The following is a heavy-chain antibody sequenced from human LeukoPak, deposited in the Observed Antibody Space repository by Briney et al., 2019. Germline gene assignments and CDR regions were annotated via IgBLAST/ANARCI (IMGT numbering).Heavy chain of an antibody. CDR1: GFIFSDYS. D-gene: IGHD3-16*01. J-gene: IGHJ4*02. CDR2: IDSSSNYI. V-gene: IGHV3-21*04. Sequence: PGGSLRLSCAVSGFIFSDYSMNWVRQAPGKGLEWVSSIDSSSNYIYYADSVRGRFTISRDNAKNSLCLQMNSLRAEDTAVYYCARVRGIRSSWYFDYWGQGTLVTVSS. CDR3: ARVRGIRSSWYFDY.